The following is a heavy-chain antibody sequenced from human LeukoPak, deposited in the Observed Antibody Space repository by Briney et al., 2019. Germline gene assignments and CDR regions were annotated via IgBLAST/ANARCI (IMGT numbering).Heavy chain of an antibody. V-gene: IGHV3-64D*06. J-gene: IGHJ4*02. D-gene: IGHD3-16*01. CDR2: ISSIGVGT. CDR3: VKDKEGTWGDC. CDR1: GFTFSSYA. Sequence: PGGSLRLSCTASGFTFSSYAMHWVRQAPGKGLEYVSSISSIGVGTYYADSVKGRFTISRDNSKNTLYLQMSSLRVEDTAVYYCVKDKEGTWGDCWGQGTLVTVSS.